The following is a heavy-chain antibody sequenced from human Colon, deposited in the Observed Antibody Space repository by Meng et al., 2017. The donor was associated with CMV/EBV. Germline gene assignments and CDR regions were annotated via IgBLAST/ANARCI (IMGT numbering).Heavy chain of an antibody. V-gene: IGHV1-8*01. Sequence: ASVTVSCKASGYTFTTYDINWVRQATGQGLEWMGEMKPSSGHTAYAQRFQGRINMTRDTSISTAYMELSGLRDDDTAVYYCARGSNLRPNQRSTYFYGIDVWGQGTTVTVSS. CDR3: ARGSNLRPNQRSTYFYGIDV. D-gene: IGHD4-11*01. CDR1: GYTFTTYD. CDR2: MKPSSGHT. J-gene: IGHJ6*02.